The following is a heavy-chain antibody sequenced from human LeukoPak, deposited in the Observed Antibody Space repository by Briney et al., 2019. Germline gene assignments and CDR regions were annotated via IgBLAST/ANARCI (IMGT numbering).Heavy chain of an antibody. CDR2: IYYSGST. V-gene: IGHV4-59*01. J-gene: IGHJ5*02. CDR1: GGSISSYY. Sequence: SETLSLTCTASGGSISSYYWSWIRQPPGKGLEWIGYIYYSGSTNYNPSLKSRVTISVDTSKNQFSLKLSSVTAADTAVYYCARGSMVRGVVPXXNXFDPWGQGTLVTVSS. CDR3: ARGSMVRGVVPXXNXFDP. D-gene: IGHD3-10*01.